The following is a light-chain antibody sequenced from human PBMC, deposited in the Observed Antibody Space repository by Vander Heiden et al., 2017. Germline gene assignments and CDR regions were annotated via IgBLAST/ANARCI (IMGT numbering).Light chain of an antibody. J-gene: IGLJ3*02. CDR3: SAWDNSLNAWV. CDR2: SNN. V-gene: IGLV1-44*01. CDR1: SPKLGSRT. Sequence: QSVLTQTPSASGTPGQRVPISCSGSSPKLGSRTVNGYQHIRGTAPNLLIYSNNQRPSGGPDRIPASKSGSSASLAFSGLQSEDEADYYCSAWDNSLNAWVFGGGTKLTVL.